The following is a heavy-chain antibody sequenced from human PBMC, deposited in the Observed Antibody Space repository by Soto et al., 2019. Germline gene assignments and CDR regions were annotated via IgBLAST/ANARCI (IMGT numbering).Heavy chain of an antibody. CDR3: ARGFGSSWWD. J-gene: IGHJ4*02. CDR2: IHYSGST. V-gene: IGHV4-59*01. D-gene: IGHD6-13*01. CDR1: GGSISDSY. Sequence: QVQLQESGPRLVKPSETLSLTCTVSGGSISDSYGAWIRQPPGKGLEYIGYIHYSGSTNYNPSLGGRVTISSDTPKNQFSLRLDYLTAADTAVYYCARGFGSSWWDWGQGTLVSVSP.